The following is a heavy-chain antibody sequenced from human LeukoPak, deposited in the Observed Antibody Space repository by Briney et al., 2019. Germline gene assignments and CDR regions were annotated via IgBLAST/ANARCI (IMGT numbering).Heavy chain of an antibody. V-gene: IGHV3-9*01. CDR2: ISWNSGSI. CDR1: GFTFSSYA. J-gene: IGHJ4*02. CDR3: AKGGSSGINYFDY. D-gene: IGHD3-22*01. Sequence: GGSLRLSCAASGFTFSSYAMSWVRQAPGKGLEWVSGISWNSGSIGYADSVKGRFTISRDNAKNSLYLQVNSLRAEDTALYYCAKGGSSGINYFDYWGQGTLVTVSS.